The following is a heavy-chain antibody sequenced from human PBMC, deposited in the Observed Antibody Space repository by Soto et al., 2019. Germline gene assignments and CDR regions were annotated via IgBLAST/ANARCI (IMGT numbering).Heavy chain of an antibody. V-gene: IGHV3-21*01. Sequence: GGSLRLSCAASAFTFSSSTMNWVRQAPGKGLEWVSSISSDSVWIYYAASVKGRFTISRDNAKNSLFLQMSSLRAKDTAVYYCASGSYGDYSDWGQGTLVTVSS. CDR2: ISSDSVWI. CDR3: ASGSYGDYSD. D-gene: IGHD4-17*01. CDR1: AFTFSSST. J-gene: IGHJ4*02.